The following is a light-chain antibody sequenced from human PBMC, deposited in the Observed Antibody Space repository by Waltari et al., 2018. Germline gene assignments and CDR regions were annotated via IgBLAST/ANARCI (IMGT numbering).Light chain of an antibody. V-gene: IGLV6-57*04. Sequence: NFMLTQPHSVSESPGKTVTISCTRSSGSIASNYVQWYQQRPGSAPTTVIYEDNQSTSWVPDRLSCSIDRSSNSASLTISGLKTEDEADYYCQSYDGNNWVFGGGTKLTVL. CDR3: QSYDGNNWV. CDR2: EDN. CDR1: SGSIASNY. J-gene: IGLJ3*02.